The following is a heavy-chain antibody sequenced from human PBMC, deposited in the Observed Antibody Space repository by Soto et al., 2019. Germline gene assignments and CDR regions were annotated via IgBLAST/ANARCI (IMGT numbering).Heavy chain of an antibody. D-gene: IGHD6-13*01. CDR2: ISYDGSNK. CDR1: GFTFSSYG. Sequence: QVQLVESGGGVVQPGRSLRLSCAASGFTFSSYGMHWVRQAPGTGLEWVAVISYDGSNKYYADSVKGRFTISRDNSKNTLYLQMNSLRAEDTAVYYCAKDIAAVLAFFYYYDGMDVWCQGTTVTVSS. CDR3: AKDIAAVLAFFYYYDGMDV. J-gene: IGHJ6*02. V-gene: IGHV3-30*18.